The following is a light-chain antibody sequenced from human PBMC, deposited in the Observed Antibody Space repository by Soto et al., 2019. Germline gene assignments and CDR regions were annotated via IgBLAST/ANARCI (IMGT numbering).Light chain of an antibody. J-gene: IGKJ1*01. CDR3: QQYQNLWT. V-gene: IGKV3-20*01. CDR1: QSVTTR. CDR2: GAS. Sequence: IVLTQSPGTLSLSPGERVTLSCRASQSVTTRLAWYQHKPGQAPPLLMSGASNRASGVPVRFRDSGSGTDFTPTRTRLEPEDFALYYCQQYQNLWTFGQGTKVEIK.